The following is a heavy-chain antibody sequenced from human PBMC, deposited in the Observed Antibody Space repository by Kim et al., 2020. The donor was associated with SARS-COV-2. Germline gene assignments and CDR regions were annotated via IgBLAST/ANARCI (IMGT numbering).Heavy chain of an antibody. Sequence: GGSLRLSCAASGFTFSSYAMHWVRQAPGKGLEWVAVISYDGSNKYYADSVKGRFTISRDNSKNTLYLQMNSLRAEDTAVYYCAREYYYDSSGYYFTPRYYYYGMDVWGQGTTVTVSS. CDR1: GFTFSSYA. CDR2: ISYDGSNK. CDR3: AREYYYDSSGYYFTPRYYYYGMDV. D-gene: IGHD3-22*01. V-gene: IGHV3-30*04. J-gene: IGHJ6*02.